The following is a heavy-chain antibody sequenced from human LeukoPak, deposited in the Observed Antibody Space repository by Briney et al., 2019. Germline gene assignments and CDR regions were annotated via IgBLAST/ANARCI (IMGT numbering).Heavy chain of an antibody. CDR1: GYTLTELS. CDR2: FDPEDGET. Sequence: ASVKVSCKVSGYTLTELSMHWVRQAPGKGLEWMGGFDPEDGETIYAQKFQGRVTMTEDTSTDTAYMELSSLRSEDTAVYYCATDPHYYDSSVLDYWGQGTLVTVSS. J-gene: IGHJ4*02. V-gene: IGHV1-24*01. D-gene: IGHD3-22*01. CDR3: ATDPHYYDSSVLDY.